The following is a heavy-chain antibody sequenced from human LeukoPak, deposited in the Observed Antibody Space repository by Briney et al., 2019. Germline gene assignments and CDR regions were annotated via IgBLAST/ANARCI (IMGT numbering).Heavy chain of an antibody. CDR2: INPNSGGT. CDR3: ARVLITMVRGAPLVGY. J-gene: IGHJ4*02. CDR1: GYTFTCYY. D-gene: IGHD3-10*01. Sequence: ASVHVSFKASGYTFTCYYMHWVRQPPGQGLEGVGLINPNSGGTNYAQKFEGRVTMTRDTSISTAYMELSRLRSDDTAVYYCARVLITMVRGAPLVGYWGQGTLVTVSS. V-gene: IGHV1-2*02.